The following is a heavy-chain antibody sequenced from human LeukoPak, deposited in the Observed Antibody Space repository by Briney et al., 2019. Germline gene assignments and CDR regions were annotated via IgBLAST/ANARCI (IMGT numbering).Heavy chain of an antibody. CDR2: ISGSGGST. CDR1: GVTFSSYA. CDR3: AKGQKDEYYFDY. Sequence: GGSLRLSCAASGVTFSSYAMSWVRQAPGKGLEWVSAISGSGGSTYYADSVKGRFTISRDNSKNTLYLQMNSLRAEDTAVYYCAKGQKDEYYFDYWGQGTLVTVSS. J-gene: IGHJ4*02. V-gene: IGHV3-23*01.